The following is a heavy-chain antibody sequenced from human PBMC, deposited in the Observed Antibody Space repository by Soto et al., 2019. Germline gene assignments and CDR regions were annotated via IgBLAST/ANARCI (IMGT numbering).Heavy chain of an antibody. J-gene: IGHJ3*02. CDR3: ARGLMVRGVPPSDAFDI. CDR2: INHSGST. Sequence: PLETLSLTCAVYGGSFSVYYWSWIRQPPGKGLEWIGEINHSGSTNYNPSLKSRVTISVDTSKNQFSLKLSSVTAADTAVYYCARGLMVRGVPPSDAFDIWGQGTMVTVSS. D-gene: IGHD3-10*01. CDR1: GGSFSVYY. V-gene: IGHV4-34*01.